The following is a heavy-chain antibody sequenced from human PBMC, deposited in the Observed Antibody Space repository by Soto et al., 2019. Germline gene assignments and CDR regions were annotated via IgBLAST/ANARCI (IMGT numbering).Heavy chain of an antibody. CDR1: GRSFSGYY. Sequence: SETLSLTCAVYGRSFSGYYWSWIRQPPGKGLEWIGEINHSGSTNYNPSLKSRVTISVDTSKNQFSLKLSSVTAADTAVYYCAREQLVYYYYYGMDVWGQGTTVTVSS. D-gene: IGHD6-6*01. V-gene: IGHV4-34*01. CDR3: AREQLVYYYYYGMDV. J-gene: IGHJ6*02. CDR2: INHSGST.